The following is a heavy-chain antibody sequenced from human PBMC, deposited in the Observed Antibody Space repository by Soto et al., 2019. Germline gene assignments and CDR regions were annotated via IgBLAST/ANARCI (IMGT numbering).Heavy chain of an antibody. J-gene: IGHJ6*02. D-gene: IGHD6-19*01. CDR1: GFTFSSYS. Sequence: EVQLVESGGGLVKPGGALRLSCAASGFTFSSYSMNWVRQAPGKGLEWVSSISSSSSYIYYADSVKGRFTISRDNPKNSLHLQMNSLRAEDTAVYYCAPGSPQWLERYGMDVWGQGTTVTVSS. CDR2: ISSSSSYI. V-gene: IGHV3-21*01. CDR3: APGSPQWLERYGMDV.